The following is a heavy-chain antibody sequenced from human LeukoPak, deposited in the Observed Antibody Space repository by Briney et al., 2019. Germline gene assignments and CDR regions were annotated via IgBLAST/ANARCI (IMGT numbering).Heavy chain of an antibody. D-gene: IGHD3-3*01. CDR2: IYYSGST. V-gene: IGHV4-39*01. CDR3: ARQAIFGVVIDWFDP. CDR1: GGSISSSSYY. Sequence: SETLSLTCTVSGGSISSSSYYGGWIRQPPGKGLEWIGSIYYSGSTYYNPSLKSRVTISVATSKTQFSLKLSSVTAADTAVYYCARQAIFGVVIDWFDPWGQGTLVTVSS. J-gene: IGHJ5*02.